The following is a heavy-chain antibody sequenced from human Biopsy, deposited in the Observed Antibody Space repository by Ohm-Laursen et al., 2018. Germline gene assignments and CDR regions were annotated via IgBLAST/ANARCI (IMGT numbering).Heavy chain of an antibody. CDR2: IYYSGTT. D-gene: IGHD3-3*01. J-gene: IGHJ5*01. CDR3: ARVRGGFLEWFDY. CDR1: GESMGTYY. Sequence: GTLSLTCSVSGESMGTYYWTWIRQPPGKGLEWIASIYYSGTTNKNPSLKSRVTISVDTSKRQFYLELSSVIAADTAIYYCARVRGGFLEWFDYWGQGTLITVSS. V-gene: IGHV4-59*01.